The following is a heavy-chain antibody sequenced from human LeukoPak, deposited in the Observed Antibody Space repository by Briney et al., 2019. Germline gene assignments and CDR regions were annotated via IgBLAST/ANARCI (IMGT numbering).Heavy chain of an antibody. CDR1: GGTFSSYA. J-gene: IGHJ5*02. V-gene: IGHV1-69*13. D-gene: IGHD5-18*01. CDR3: ARDGTSGYSYGMDP. Sequence: ASVKVSCKASGGTFSSYAISWVRQAPGQGLEWMGGIIPIFGTANYAQKFQGRVTITADESTSTAYMELSSLRSEDTAVYYCARDGTSGYSYGMDPWGQGTLVTVSS. CDR2: IIPIFGTA.